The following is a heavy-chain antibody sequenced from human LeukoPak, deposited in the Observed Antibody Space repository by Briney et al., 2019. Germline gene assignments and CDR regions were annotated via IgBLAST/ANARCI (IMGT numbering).Heavy chain of an antibody. CDR3: ATYTNWVAGDV. J-gene: IGHJ6*02. D-gene: IGHD7-27*01. CDR1: RFTFSDSW. CDR2: IKKDGNEK. V-gene: IGHV3-7*01. Sequence: GGSVRLSRLASRFTFSDSWMSWVGPAGCKGRAWGADIKKDGNEKDYVDSVKGQFTISRDNAKNSLYLQMDSLRAEDTAVYYCATYTNWVAGDVWGQGTTVSVSS.